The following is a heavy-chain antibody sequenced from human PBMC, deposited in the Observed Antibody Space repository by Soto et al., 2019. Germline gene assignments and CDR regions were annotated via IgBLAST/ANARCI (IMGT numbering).Heavy chain of an antibody. D-gene: IGHD3-10*01. CDR3: ARDLSGIAHGMDV. CDR1: GGSISSGGYY. Sequence: QVQLQESGPGLVKPSQTLSLTCTVSGGSISSGGYYWSWIRQHPGKGLEWIGYIYYSGSTYYNTSRKSRVTPSVDTSRNQVTLKLSSVTAADPAVYYCARDLSGIAHGMDVWGHGTTVTVSS. J-gene: IGHJ6*02. CDR2: IYYSGST. V-gene: IGHV4-31*03.